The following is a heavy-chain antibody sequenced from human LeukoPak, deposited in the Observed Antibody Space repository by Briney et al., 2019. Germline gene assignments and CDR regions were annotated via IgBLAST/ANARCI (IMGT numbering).Heavy chain of an antibody. V-gene: IGHV3-48*03. J-gene: IGHJ4*02. CDR1: GFTFSSYE. CDR3: ARGCGLHLSPASSYYDSRCRYFDD. CDR2: ISSDGASI. Sequence: GGSLRLSCAASGFTFSSYELNWVRQAPGKGLEWVSYISSDGASIYYADSVKGRFTISRDNAKNSLYLQMNSLRAEDTAVYYCARGCGLHLSPASSYYDSRCRYFDDWGQGTLVTVSS. D-gene: IGHD3-22*01.